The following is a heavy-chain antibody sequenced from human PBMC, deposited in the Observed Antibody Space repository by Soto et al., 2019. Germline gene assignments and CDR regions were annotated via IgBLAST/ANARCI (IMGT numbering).Heavy chain of an antibody. D-gene: IGHD5-18*01. CDR1: GYTFTGYY. V-gene: IGHV1-2*04. CDR2: INPNSGGT. Sequence: ASVKVSCKASGYTFTGYYMHWVRQAPGQGLEWMGWINPNSGGTNYAQKFQGWVTMTRDTSISTAYMELSRLRSDDTAVYYCARVGRYSFPYYYLMDVWGKGTTVTGSS. CDR3: ARVGRYSFPYYYLMDV. J-gene: IGHJ6*04.